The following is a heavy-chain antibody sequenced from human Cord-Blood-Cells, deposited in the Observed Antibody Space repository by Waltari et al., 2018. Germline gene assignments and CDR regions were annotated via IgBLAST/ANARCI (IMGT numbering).Heavy chain of an antibody. CDR2: IYSGGST. CDR3: ARGYSGYDYAFDI. CDR1: GFTVSSNY. J-gene: IGHJ3*02. Sequence: EVQLVESGGGLIQPGGSLRLSCAGSGFTVSSNYMSWVRQAPGKGLEWVSVIYSGGSTYYADSVKGRFTISRDNSKNTLYLQMNSLRAEDTAVYYCARGYSGYDYAFDIWGQGTVVTVSS. D-gene: IGHD5-12*01. V-gene: IGHV3-53*01.